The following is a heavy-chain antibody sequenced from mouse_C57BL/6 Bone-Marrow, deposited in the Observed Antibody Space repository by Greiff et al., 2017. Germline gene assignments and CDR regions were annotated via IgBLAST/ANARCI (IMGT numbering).Heavy chain of an antibody. CDR2: ISDGGSYT. CDR1: GFTFSSYA. Sequence: EVQGVESGGGLVKPGGSLKLSCAASGFTFSSYAMSWVRQTPEKRLEWVATISDGGSYTYYPDNVKGRFTISRDNAKNNLYLQMSHLKSEDTAMYYCASYYYSNYEAYWGQGTLVTVSA. CDR3: ASYYYSNYEAY. J-gene: IGHJ3*01. V-gene: IGHV5-4*01. D-gene: IGHD2-5*01.